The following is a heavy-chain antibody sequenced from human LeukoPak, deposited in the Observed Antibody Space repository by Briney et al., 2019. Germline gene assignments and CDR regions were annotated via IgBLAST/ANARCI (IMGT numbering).Heavy chain of an antibody. D-gene: IGHD1-26*01. Sequence: HAGGSLRLSCAASGFTLSSYWMNWVRQAPGKGLEWVSVIYSGGSTYYADSVKGRFTISRDNSKNTLYLQMNSLRAEDTAVYYCARDKSGSGAPDAFDIWGQGTMVTVSS. J-gene: IGHJ3*02. CDR1: GFTLSSYW. V-gene: IGHV3-66*01. CDR2: IYSGGST. CDR3: ARDKSGSGAPDAFDI.